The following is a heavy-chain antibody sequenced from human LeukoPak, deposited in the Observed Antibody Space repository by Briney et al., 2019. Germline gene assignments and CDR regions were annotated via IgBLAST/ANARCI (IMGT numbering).Heavy chain of an antibody. V-gene: IGHV3-23*01. D-gene: IGHD4-11*01. CDR2: ISGSGGST. Sequence: GGSLRLSCAASGFTFSSYAMSWVRQAPGKGLEWVSAISGSGGSTYYADSVKGRFTISRDNSKNTLYLQMNSLRAEDTAVYYCARDLAYSNYDTAFDTWGQGTMVTVSS. J-gene: IGHJ3*02. CDR3: ARDLAYSNYDTAFDT. CDR1: GFTFSSYA.